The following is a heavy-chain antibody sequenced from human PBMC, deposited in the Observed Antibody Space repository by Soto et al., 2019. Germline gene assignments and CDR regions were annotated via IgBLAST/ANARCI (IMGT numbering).Heavy chain of an antibody. D-gene: IGHD2-15*01. CDR3: VKDDGGSPSTPPL. J-gene: IGHJ4*02. CDR2: ISGSGART. Sequence: EVQLLESGGGLVQPGGSLRLSCAASGITISNYPMSWVRQAPGKGLDWVSGISGSGARTYYADSAKGRFTISKDISKNSLSLQLDSLGFDDTAVYFCVKDDGGSPSTPPLWGQGTLVTVSS. CDR1: GITISNYP. V-gene: IGHV3-23*01.